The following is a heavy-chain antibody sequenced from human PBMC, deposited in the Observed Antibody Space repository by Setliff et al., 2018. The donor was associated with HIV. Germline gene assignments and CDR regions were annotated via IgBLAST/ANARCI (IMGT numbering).Heavy chain of an antibody. Sequence: SETLSLTCTVSGGSISSSSYYWGWIRQPPGKGLEWIGSIYYSGSTYYNPSLKSRVTISVDTAKNQFSLKLSSVAAADTAVYYGARLSPQTWWFDPWGQGTLVTVSS. CDR1: GGSISSSSYY. CDR3: ARLSPQTWWFDP. V-gene: IGHV4-39*01. J-gene: IGHJ5*02. CDR2: IYYSGST.